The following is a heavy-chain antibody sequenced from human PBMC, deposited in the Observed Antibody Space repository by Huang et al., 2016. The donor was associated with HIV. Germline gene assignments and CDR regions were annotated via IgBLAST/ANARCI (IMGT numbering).Heavy chain of an antibody. CDR1: GGTFKKYA. Sequence: QVNLVQSGAEVRKPGSSVQVSCKASGGTFKKYAFSWVRQAPGQGLEWRGASIPLDGAAEYAEKFQDRVTLTADGSTNTAYLELDRLTSEDTAVYYCAKVAAGQPFHFYYYMDAWGDGTTVIVSS. CDR2: SIPLDGAA. D-gene: IGHD3-3*02. J-gene: IGHJ6*03. CDR3: AKVAAGQPFHFYYYMDA. V-gene: IGHV1-69*12.